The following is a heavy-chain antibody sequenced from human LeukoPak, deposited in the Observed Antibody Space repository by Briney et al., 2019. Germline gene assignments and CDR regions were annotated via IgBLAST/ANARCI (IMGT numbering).Heavy chain of an antibody. V-gene: IGHV4-38-2*01. Sequence: PSETLSLTCAVSGYSISSGYYWGWIRQPPGKGLEWIGSIYHSGSTYYNPSLKSRVTISVDTSKNQFSLKLSSVTAADTAVYYCARHSPYSSSWYGSDYWGQGTLDTVSS. CDR1: GYSISSGYY. D-gene: IGHD6-13*01. J-gene: IGHJ4*02. CDR3: ARHSPYSSSWYGSDY. CDR2: IYHSGST.